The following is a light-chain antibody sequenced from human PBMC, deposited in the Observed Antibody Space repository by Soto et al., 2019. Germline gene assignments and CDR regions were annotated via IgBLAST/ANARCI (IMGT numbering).Light chain of an antibody. Sequence: EIVLTQSPATLSLSPGERATLSCRASQSVSTYLAWFQQKPGQAPRLLIYDASTRATGIPARFSGSGSGTDFTLTISSLQPEDFATYYCQHADSFPLITFGQGTRLEIK. CDR3: QHADSFPLIT. CDR2: DAS. CDR1: QSVSTY. J-gene: IGKJ5*01. V-gene: IGKV3-11*01.